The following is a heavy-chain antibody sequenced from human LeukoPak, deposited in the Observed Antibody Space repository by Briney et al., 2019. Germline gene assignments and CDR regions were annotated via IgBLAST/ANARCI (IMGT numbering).Heavy chain of an antibody. J-gene: IGHJ4*02. CDR2: IKQDGSEK. CDR1: GFTFSSYW. D-gene: IGHD1-26*01. V-gene: IGHV3-7*01. Sequence: GGSLRLSCAASGFTFSSYWMSWVRQAPAKGLERVANIKQDGSEKYYVDSVKGRFTISRDNAKNSLYLQMNSLRAEDTAVYYCARVGWYSGSHWRPYYFDYWGQGTLVTVSS. CDR3: ARVGWYSGSHWRPYYFDY.